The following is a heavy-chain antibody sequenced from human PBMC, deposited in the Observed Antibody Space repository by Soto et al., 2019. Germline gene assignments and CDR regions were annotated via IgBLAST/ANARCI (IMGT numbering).Heavy chain of an antibody. CDR2: ISGSGGST. CDR3: AKDALGDYYYYGMDV. CDR1: GFTFSSYA. V-gene: IGHV3-23*01. Sequence: EVQLLASGGGLVQPGGSLRLSCAVSGFTFSSYAMSWVRQAPGKGLEWVSSISGSGGSTYYADSVKGRFTISRDNSKNTLYLQMNSLRAEDTAVYYCAKDALGDYYYYGMDVWGQGTTVTVAS. J-gene: IGHJ6*02.